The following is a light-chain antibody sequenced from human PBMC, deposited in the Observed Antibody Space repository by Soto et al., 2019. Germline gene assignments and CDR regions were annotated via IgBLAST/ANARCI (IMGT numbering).Light chain of an antibody. CDR3: SSYTTTGTLV. CDR2: DVT. J-gene: IGLJ2*01. Sequence: QSALTQPASVSGSPGQSITISCTGTSSDVGGYNYVSWYQHHPGKAPKLVIFDVTNRPSGVSDRFSGSKSGNTASLTISGLQAEDEADYYCSSYTTTGTLVFGGGTKVTVL. V-gene: IGLV2-14*03. CDR1: SSDVGGYNY.